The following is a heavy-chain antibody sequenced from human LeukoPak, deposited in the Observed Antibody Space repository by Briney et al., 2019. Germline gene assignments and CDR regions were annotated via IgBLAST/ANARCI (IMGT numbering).Heavy chain of an antibody. Sequence: PSETLSLTCTVSGGSISSSSYYWGWIRQPPGKGLEWIGRIYTSGSTNYNPSLKSRVTISVDTSKNQFSLKLSSVTAADTAVYYCARGYYGSGSLFYYYYYYYMDVWGKGTTVTISS. J-gene: IGHJ6*03. V-gene: IGHV4-39*07. CDR3: ARGYYGSGSLFYYYYYYYMDV. CDR2: IYTSGST. CDR1: GGSISSSSYY. D-gene: IGHD3-10*01.